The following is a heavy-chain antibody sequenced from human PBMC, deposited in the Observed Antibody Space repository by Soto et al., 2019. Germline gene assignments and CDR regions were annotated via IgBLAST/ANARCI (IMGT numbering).Heavy chain of an antibody. V-gene: IGHV3-11*01. Sequence: GGSLRLACAGSGFSFSDYYMSWIRQAPGKGLEWVSYISSSVDIIYYEDSVKGRFTISRDNAKNSLYLPMNSLRAEDTAVYYCARDLGYYASDGYFDYWGQGTVVT. D-gene: IGHD3-22*01. CDR3: ARDLGYYASDGYFDY. CDR1: GFSFSDYY. J-gene: IGHJ4*02. CDR2: ISSSVDII.